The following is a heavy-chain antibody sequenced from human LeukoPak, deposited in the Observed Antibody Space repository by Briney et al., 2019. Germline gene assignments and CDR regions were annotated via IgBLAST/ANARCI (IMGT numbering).Heavy chain of an antibody. D-gene: IGHD6-19*01. V-gene: IGHV3-43*02. J-gene: IGHJ3*02. CDR3: AKEGIAVAGGAFDI. Sequence: PGGSLRLSCAASGFTFDDYAMHWVRQAPGKGLEWASLISGDGGSTYYADSVKVRFTISRDNSKNSLYLQMNSLRTEDTALYYCAKEGIAVAGGAFDIWGQGTMVTVSS. CDR1: GFTFDDYA. CDR2: ISGDGGST.